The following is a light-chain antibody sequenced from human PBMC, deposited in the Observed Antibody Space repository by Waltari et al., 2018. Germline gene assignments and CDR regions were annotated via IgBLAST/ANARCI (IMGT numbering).Light chain of an antibody. V-gene: IGLV2-14*01. CDR1: SSDVGGYNY. Sequence: QSALTQPASVSGSPGQSLTISCPGTSSDVGGYNYVSWYQQHPVKAPKLMIFDVSNRPSGVSNRFSGSKSGNTASLTISGLQAEDEADYYCSSYTSSSTWVFGGGTKLTVL. CDR2: DVS. CDR3: SSYTSSSTWV. J-gene: IGLJ3*02.